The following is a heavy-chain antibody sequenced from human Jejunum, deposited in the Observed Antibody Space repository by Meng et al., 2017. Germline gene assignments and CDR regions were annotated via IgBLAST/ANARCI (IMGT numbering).Heavy chain of an antibody. J-gene: IGHJ4*02. CDR2: VWPSGAT. CDR3: ARAIRERYFDS. CDR1: GVSTTAPFY. Sequence: QVQLQESGPGLFMPAGTLSLTCTVSGVSTTAPFYWTWIRQAPGKGLEWIGEVWPSGATYYNPSLSSRITISIDTSNNQFSLEVAFLTAADTAVYYCARAIRERYFDSWGQGTLVTVSS. V-gene: IGHV4-4*02. D-gene: IGHD1-14*01.